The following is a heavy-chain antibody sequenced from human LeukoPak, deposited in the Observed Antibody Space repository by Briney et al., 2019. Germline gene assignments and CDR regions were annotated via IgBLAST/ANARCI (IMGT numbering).Heavy chain of an antibody. CDR3: ARDGRTTVTTEFDY. V-gene: IGHV1-18*01. Sequence: GASVRVSCKASGYTFTSYGISWGRQAPGQGLEWMGWISAYNGNTNYAQKLQGRGTMTTDTSTSTAYMELRSLRSDDTAVYYCARDGRTTVTTEFDYWGQGTLVTVSS. CDR1: GYTFTSYG. CDR2: ISAYNGNT. J-gene: IGHJ4*02. D-gene: IGHD4-17*01.